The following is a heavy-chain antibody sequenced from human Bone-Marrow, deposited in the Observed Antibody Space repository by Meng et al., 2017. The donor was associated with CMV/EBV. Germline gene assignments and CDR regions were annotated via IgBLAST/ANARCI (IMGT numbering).Heavy chain of an antibody. CDR2: IIPILGIA. D-gene: IGHD3-22*01. Sequence: SVKVSCKASGGTFSSYTISWVRQAPGKGLEWMGRIIPILGIANYAQKFQGRVTITADKSTSTADMEPSSLRSEDTAVYYCARPGDSSGSMEFDPWGQGTLVTVSS. CDR1: GGTFSSYT. J-gene: IGHJ5*02. CDR3: ARPGDSSGSMEFDP. V-gene: IGHV1-69*02.